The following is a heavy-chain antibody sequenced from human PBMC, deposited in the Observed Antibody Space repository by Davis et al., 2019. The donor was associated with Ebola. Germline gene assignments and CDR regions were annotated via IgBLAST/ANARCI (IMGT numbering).Heavy chain of an antibody. CDR2: ISAYNGNT. D-gene: IGHD6-6*01. J-gene: IGHJ6*02. CDR1: GYTFTSYG. CDR3: ARASSIAARHYYYGMDV. Sequence: ASVKVSCKASGYTFTSYGISWVRQAPGQGLEWMGWISAYNGNTNYAQKLQGRVTMTTDTSTSTAYMELRTLRSDDTAVYYCARASSIAARHYYYGMDVWGQGTTVTVSS. V-gene: IGHV1-18*01.